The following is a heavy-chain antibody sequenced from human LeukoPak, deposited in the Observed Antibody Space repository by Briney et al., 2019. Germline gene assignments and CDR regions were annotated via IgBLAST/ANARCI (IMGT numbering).Heavy chain of an antibody. V-gene: IGHV3-23*01. CDR1: GFTFSSYA. CDR3: AKGGHCSSTGCPRPYGMDV. Sequence: PGGSLRLSCAASGFTFSSYAMSWVRQAPGKGLEWVSAISGSGGSTYYADSVKGRFTISRDNSKNTLYLQMNSLRAEDTAVYYCAKGGHCSSTGCPRPYGMDVWGQGTTVTVSS. CDR2: ISGSGGST. D-gene: IGHD2-2*01. J-gene: IGHJ6*02.